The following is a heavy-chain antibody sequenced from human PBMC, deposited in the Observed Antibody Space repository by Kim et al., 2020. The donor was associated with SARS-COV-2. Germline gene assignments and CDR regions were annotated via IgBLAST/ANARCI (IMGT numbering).Heavy chain of an antibody. Sequence: SETLSLTCTVSGGSISSYYWSWIRQPPGKGMEWIGYIYSSGSPNYNPYLTLRVTISVDTSKNQFSLTLSSVTAADTAVSYCARGGVGGVRHWGYNGFDS. CDR1: GGSISSYY. CDR3: ARGGVGGVRHWGYNGFDS. CDR2: IYSSGSP. J-gene: IGHJ5*01. D-gene: IGHD1-26*01. V-gene: IGHV4-59*01.